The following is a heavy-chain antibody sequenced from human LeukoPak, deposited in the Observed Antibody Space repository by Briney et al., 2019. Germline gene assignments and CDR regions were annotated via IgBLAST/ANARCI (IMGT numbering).Heavy chain of an antibody. CDR1: GFTFSSYG. CDR3: AKDQGYSYIVDYYYMDV. D-gene: IGHD5-18*01. V-gene: IGHV3-30*02. J-gene: IGHJ6*03. CDR2: IRYDGSNK. Sequence: GSLRLSCAASGFTFSSYGMHWVRQAPGKGLEWVAFIRYDGSNKYFADSVKGRFTISRDNSKNTLYLQMSSLRAEDTAVYYCAKDQGYSYIVDYYYMDVWGKGTTVTVSS.